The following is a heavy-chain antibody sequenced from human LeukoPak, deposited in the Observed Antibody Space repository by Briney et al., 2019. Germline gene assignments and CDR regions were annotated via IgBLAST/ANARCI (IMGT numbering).Heavy chain of an antibody. V-gene: IGHV3-23*01. Sequence: PGGSLRLPCAASGFTFSSYGMSWVRQAPGKGLEWVSAISGSGGSKYYAGVVKGRFNIYRDNAKHSLYLQMNSLRAEDTAVYYCAKRGSGWYGYFDYWGQGTLVTVSS. CDR2: ISGSGGSK. CDR1: GFTFSSYG. CDR3: AKRGSGWYGYFDY. J-gene: IGHJ4*02. D-gene: IGHD6-19*01.